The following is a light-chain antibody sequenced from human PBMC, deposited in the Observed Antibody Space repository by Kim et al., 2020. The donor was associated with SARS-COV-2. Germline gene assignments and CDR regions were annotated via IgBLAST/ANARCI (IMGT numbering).Light chain of an antibody. Sequence: DIQMTQSPSSLSASVGDRVTITCRASQGISNDLAWYQQKPGKVPKLLIYAASALRSGVPFRFSGSGSGTHFTLTITSLQPEDVATYYGQKYNGAPWAFGQGTKVDIK. CDR1: QGISND. J-gene: IGKJ1*01. CDR3: QKYNGAPWA. V-gene: IGKV1-27*01. CDR2: AAS.